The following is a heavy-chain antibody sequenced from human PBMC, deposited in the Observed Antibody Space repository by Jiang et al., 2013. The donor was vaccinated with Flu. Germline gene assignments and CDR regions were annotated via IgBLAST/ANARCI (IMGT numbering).Heavy chain of an antibody. CDR2: INPSGGST. Sequence: VQLVESGAEVKKPGASVKVSCKASGYTFSSYYMHWVRQAPGQGLEWMGIINPSGGSTSYAQKFQGRVTMTRDTSTSTVYMELSSLRSEDTAVYYCALQTTLDAFDFWGQGTMVTVSS. V-gene: IGHV1-46*03. D-gene: IGHD1-14*01. CDR1: GYTFSSYY. J-gene: IGHJ3*01. CDR3: ALQTTLDAFDF.